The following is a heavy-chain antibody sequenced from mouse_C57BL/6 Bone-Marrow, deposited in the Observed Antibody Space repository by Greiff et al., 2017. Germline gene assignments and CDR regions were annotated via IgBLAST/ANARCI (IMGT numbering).Heavy chain of an antibody. CDR1: GYTFTSYW. J-gene: IGHJ3*01. CDR2: IDPSDSYT. Sequence: QVQLQQPGAELVKPGASVKVSCKASGYTFTSYWMQWVKQRPGQGLEWIGEIDPSDSYTNYNQKFKGKATLTVDTSSSTAYMQLSSLTSEDSAVYYCARWGYYGSSLAWFAYWGQGTLVTVSA. D-gene: IGHD1-1*01. V-gene: IGHV1-50*01. CDR3: ARWGYYGSSLAWFAY.